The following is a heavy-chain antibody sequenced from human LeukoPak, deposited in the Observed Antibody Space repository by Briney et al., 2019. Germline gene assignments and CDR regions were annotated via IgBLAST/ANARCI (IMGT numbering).Heavy chain of an antibody. D-gene: IGHD4-17*01. V-gene: IGHV1-18*01. CDR1: GYTFTSYG. J-gene: IGHJ6*02. Sequence: ASVKASCKASGYTFTSYGISWVRQAPGQGLEWMGWISAYNGNTNYAQKLQGRVTMTTDTSTSTAYMELRSLRSDDTAVYYCARGPVMTTVTTHAMTQPHYYYYGMDVWGQGTTVTVSS. CDR2: ISAYNGNT. CDR3: ARGPVMTTVTTHAMTQPHYYYYGMDV.